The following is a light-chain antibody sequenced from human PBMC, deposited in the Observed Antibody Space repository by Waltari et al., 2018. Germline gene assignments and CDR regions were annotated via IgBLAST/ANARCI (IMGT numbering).Light chain of an antibody. CDR1: SLRTYY. Sequence: SSELSQDPDVSVALGQTVTITCQGSSLRTYYASWYRQKSGQAPVLVIYAQNHRPSGIPVRFSGSFSGNTASLTITGAQAEDEADYYCSSRDTGINDHVIFGGGTKLTVL. CDR3: SSRDTGINDHVI. J-gene: IGLJ2*01. V-gene: IGLV3-19*01. CDR2: AQN.